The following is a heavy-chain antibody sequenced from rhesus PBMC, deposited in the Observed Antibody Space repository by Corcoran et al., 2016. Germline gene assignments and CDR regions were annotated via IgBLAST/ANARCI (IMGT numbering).Heavy chain of an antibody. CDR2: ISNGGGSK. D-gene: IGHD4-29*01. Sequence: EVQLVESGGGLAKPGGSLRLSCAASGFTFSDYYMDWVRQAPGKGLEWVSRISNGGGSKWDADSLKGSFTISRENAENTRYLQMDGLRAEDTAVYYCARDPTVGRGGYFDYWGQGVLVTVSS. V-gene: IGHV3-178*01. CDR1: GFTFSDYY. J-gene: IGHJ4*01. CDR3: ARDPTVGRGGYFDY.